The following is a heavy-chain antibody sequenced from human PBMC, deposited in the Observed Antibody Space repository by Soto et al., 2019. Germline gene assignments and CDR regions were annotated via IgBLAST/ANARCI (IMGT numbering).Heavy chain of an antibody. J-gene: IGHJ6*02. D-gene: IGHD2-2*01. CDR3: AREQGAIPAANLYYYYGMDV. CDR1: GSTFSGYY. Sequence: XSVKVCCTASGSTFSGYYMRWVRQAPGQGLEWMGWINPNSGGTNYAQKFQGRVTMTRDTSISTAYMELSRLRSDDTAVYYCAREQGAIPAANLYYYYGMDVCAQGTTVTVSS. V-gene: IGHV1-2*02. CDR2: INPNSGGT.